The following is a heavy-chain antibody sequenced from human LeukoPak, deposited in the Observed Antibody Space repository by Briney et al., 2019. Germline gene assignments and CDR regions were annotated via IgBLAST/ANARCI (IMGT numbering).Heavy chain of an antibody. CDR1: GGTFSSYA. Sequence: SVKVSCKASGGTFSSYAISWVRQAPGQGLEWMGGIIPIFGTAHYAQKFQGRVTITTDESTSTAHMELSSLRSEDTAVYYCARGSPYPAYFDYWGQGTLVTVSS. J-gene: IGHJ4*02. D-gene: IGHD3-16*01. CDR3: ARGSPYPAYFDY. CDR2: IIPIFGTA. V-gene: IGHV1-69*05.